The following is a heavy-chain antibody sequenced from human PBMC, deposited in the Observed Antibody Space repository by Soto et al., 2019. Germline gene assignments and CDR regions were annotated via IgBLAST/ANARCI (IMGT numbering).Heavy chain of an antibody. Sequence: SETLSLTCAVYGGSFSGYYWSWIRQPPGKGLEWIGEINHSGSTNYNPSLKSRVTISVDTSKNQFSLKLSSVTAADTAVYYCARGRYDFWSGYPIPRGVFDYWGQGTLVTVSS. V-gene: IGHV4-34*01. CDR2: INHSGST. D-gene: IGHD3-3*01. CDR1: GGSFSGYY. J-gene: IGHJ4*02. CDR3: ARGRYDFWSGYPIPRGVFDY.